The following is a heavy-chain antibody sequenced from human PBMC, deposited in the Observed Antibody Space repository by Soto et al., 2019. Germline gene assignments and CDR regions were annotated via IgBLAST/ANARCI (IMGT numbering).Heavy chain of an antibody. CDR3: TGEVASGY. CDR2: ISRDGGTK. V-gene: IGHV3-30*03. J-gene: IGHJ4*02. D-gene: IGHD2-8*02. CDR1: GFTVSTYG. Sequence: QVHLVESGGGVVQPRRSLRLSCAVSGFTVSTYGMHWVRQAPGKGLEWVAVISRDGGTKFYADSVKGRFTISRDNSRNTLFLEMNSLRGDDMAVYYCTGEVASGYWGQGTLVTVSS.